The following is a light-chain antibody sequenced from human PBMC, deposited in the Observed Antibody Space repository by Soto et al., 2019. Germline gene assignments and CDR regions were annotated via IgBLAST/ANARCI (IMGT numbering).Light chain of an antibody. CDR1: QSISAW. J-gene: IGKJ4*01. CDR3: QQYHKSPAPT. Sequence: DIQMTQSPSTLSASVGDRVTITCRASQSISAWLAWYQQKPGKAPKLLIYDASSLESGVPSRFSGSGSGTVFTLTISSLHPDDFATYCSQQYHKSPAPTFGEGDKV. CDR2: DAS. V-gene: IGKV1-5*01.